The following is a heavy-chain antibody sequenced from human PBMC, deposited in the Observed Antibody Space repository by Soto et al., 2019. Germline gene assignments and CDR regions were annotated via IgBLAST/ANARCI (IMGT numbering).Heavy chain of an antibody. CDR2: ISNSGST. CDR3: ATSVQMATIPDL. V-gene: IGHV4-31*03. D-gene: IGHD5-12*01. J-gene: IGHJ5*02. CDR1: GGSLRRVGYY. Sequence: SGTPFLPCTVSGGSLRRVGYYWRGVPQHPAKGLEWVGYISNSGSTYYNPSLKSRVAMSIDTSKNHVSLTLTSLTAADTAVYYCATSVQMATIPDLWGQGTLVTVSS.